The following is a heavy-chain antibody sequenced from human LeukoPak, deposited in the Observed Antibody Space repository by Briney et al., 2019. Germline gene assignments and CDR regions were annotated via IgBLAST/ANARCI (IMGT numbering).Heavy chain of an antibody. CDR2: ISYDGSNK. CDR1: GFTFSSYG. D-gene: IGHD3-22*01. J-gene: IGHJ3*02. CDR3: AKSYYYDSSGYHDAFDI. V-gene: IGHV3-30*18. Sequence: GGSLRLSCAASGFTFSSYGMHWVRQAPGKGLEWVAVISYDGSNKYYADSVKGRFTISRDNSKNTLYLQMNSLRAEDTAVYYCAKSYYYDSSGYHDAFDIWGRGTMVTVSS.